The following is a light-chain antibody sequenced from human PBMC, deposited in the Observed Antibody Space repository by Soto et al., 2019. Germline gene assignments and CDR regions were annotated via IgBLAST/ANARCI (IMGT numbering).Light chain of an antibody. CDR3: QQYTCLWT. CDR1: QSVSNN. Sequence: EILMTQSPATLSASPGERATLSCRASQSVSNNVAWYQQKPGQAPRLLIYGASTRATGIPARFIGSGSGTEFTLTISSLQPDDVATYYCQQYTCLWTFGPGTKVDIK. CDR2: GAS. J-gene: IGKJ1*01. V-gene: IGKV3-15*01.